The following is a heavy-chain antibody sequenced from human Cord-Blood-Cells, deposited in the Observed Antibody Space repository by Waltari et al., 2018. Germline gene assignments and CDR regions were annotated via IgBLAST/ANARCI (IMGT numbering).Heavy chain of an antibody. CDR2: IRSKANSYAT. CDR3: TRQWDDYSNYYYYYGMDV. J-gene: IGHJ6*02. CDR1: GFTCSGSA. D-gene: IGHD4-4*01. V-gene: IGHV3-73*02. Sequence: EVQLVESGGGLVQPGGSLKLSCAASGFTCSGSAMHWVRQASGQGLEWVGRIRSKANSYATAYAASVKGRFTISRDDSKNTAYLQMNSLKTEDTAVYYCTRQWDDYSNYYYYYGMDVWGQGTTVTVSS.